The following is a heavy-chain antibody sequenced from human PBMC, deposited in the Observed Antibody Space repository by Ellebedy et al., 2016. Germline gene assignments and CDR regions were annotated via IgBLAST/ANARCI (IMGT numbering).Heavy chain of an antibody. CDR2: IYPGDSDT. D-gene: IGHD2-2*01. Sequence: GESLKISXKGSGYSFTSYWIGWVRQMPGKGLEWMGIIYPGDSDTRYSPSFQGQVTISADKSISTAYLQWSSLKASDTAMYYCARGGGAIVVVPAASFDYWGQGTLVTVSS. CDR1: GYSFTSYW. V-gene: IGHV5-51*01. J-gene: IGHJ4*02. CDR3: ARGGGAIVVVPAASFDY.